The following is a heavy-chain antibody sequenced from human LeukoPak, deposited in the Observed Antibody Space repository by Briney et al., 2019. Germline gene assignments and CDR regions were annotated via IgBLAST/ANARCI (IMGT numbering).Heavy chain of an antibody. J-gene: IGHJ3*02. Sequence: QPGRSLRLSCAASGFTFSSYAMHWVRQAPGKGLEWVAVISYDGSNKYYADSVKGRFTISRDNSKNTLYLQMNSLRAEDTAVYYCARDSRRWLQSDAFDIWGQGTMVTVSS. CDR3: ARDSRRWLQSDAFDI. D-gene: IGHD5-24*01. V-gene: IGHV3-30*04. CDR2: ISYDGSNK. CDR1: GFTFSSYA.